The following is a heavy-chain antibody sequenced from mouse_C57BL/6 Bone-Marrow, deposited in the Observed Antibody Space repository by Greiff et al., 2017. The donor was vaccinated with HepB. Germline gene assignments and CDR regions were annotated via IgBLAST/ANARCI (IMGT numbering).Heavy chain of an antibody. CDR2: ISYDGSN. J-gene: IGHJ4*01. Sequence: EVQRVESGPGLVKPSQSLSLTCSVTGYSITSGYYWNWIRQFPGNKLEWMGYISYDGSNNYNPSLKNRISITRDTSKNQFFLKLNSVTTEDTATYYCAREGLLPLYAMDYWGQGTSVTVSS. V-gene: IGHV3-6*01. CDR1: GYSITSGYY. CDR3: AREGLLPLYAMDY. D-gene: IGHD2-3*01.